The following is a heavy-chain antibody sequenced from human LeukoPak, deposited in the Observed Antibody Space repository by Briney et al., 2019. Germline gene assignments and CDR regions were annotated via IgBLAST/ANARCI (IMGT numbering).Heavy chain of an antibody. D-gene: IGHD6-13*01. CDR1: GYAFTSYG. CDR2: MNPNSGNK. Sequence: ASVKVSCKASGYAFTSYGISWVRQATGQALEWMGWMNPNSGNKGYAQKFQGRVTMTRNTSISTAYMELSSLTSEDTAVYYCARRLLGGSSRQNWFDPWGQGTLVTVSS. V-gene: IGHV1-8*02. CDR3: ARRLLGGSSRQNWFDP. J-gene: IGHJ5*02.